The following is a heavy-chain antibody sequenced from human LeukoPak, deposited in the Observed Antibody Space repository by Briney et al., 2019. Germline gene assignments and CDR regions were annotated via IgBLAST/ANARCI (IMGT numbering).Heavy chain of an antibody. CDR3: ATDFNKGFDP. Sequence: GGSLRLSCAASGFTFSNYNMNWVRQAPGKGLEWVSYISSSSGIIYYACPVTGRFTISRDNAKNSLYLQMDSLRVEDTAVYDCATDFNKGFDPWGQGTLVTVSS. V-gene: IGHV3-48*04. CDR1: GFTFSNYN. CDR2: ISSSSGII. J-gene: IGHJ5*02. D-gene: IGHD1/OR15-1a*01.